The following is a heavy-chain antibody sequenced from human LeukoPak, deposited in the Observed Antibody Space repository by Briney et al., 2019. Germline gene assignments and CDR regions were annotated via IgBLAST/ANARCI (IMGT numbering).Heavy chain of an antibody. D-gene: IGHD1-1*01. Sequence: PGGSLRLSCAASGFAFRSYGMTWVRQAPGKGLEWVSAISDDASKTYYADSVRGRFAISRDNSKNTLYLQMNSLRAEDTAVYYRAKAEYNWNDYYYYYMDVWGKGTTVTVSS. J-gene: IGHJ6*03. CDR3: AKAEYNWNDYYYYYMDV. V-gene: IGHV3-23*01. CDR2: ISDDASKT. CDR1: GFAFRSYG.